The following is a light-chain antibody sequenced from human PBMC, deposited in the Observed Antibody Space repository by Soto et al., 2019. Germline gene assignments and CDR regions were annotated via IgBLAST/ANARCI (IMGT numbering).Light chain of an antibody. J-gene: IGKJ1*01. CDR2: GAS. Sequence: EIVLTQSPGTLSLSPGGRATLSCRASQTLISSNLAWYQQKPGQAPRLLIYGASSRATGIPDRFSGSGSGTDFTLTISRLQPEDFAVYYCHQYVTSPRTFGQGTKVEIK. V-gene: IGKV3-20*01. CDR3: HQYVTSPRT. CDR1: QTLISSN.